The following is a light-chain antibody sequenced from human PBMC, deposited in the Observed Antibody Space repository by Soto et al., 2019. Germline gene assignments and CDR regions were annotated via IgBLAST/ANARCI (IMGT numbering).Light chain of an antibody. J-gene: IGLJ2*01. CDR2: DVN. V-gene: IGLV2-14*01. CDR3: SSYTSTVTLVV. CDR1: SSDVGDYNY. Sequence: QSALTQPASVSGSPGQSITISCTGTSSDVGDYNYVSWFQRHPGKAPKLIIYDVNNRPSGVSNRFSGSKSGNTASLTVSGLQAEDEADYYCSSYTSTVTLVVFGGGTQLTVL.